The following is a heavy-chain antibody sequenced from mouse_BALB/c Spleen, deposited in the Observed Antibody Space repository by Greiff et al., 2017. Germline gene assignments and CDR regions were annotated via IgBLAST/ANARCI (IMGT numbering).Heavy chain of an antibody. J-gene: IGHJ3*01. CDR1: GYSFTSYW. CDR2: IYPGSGST. CDR3: TGYGVAY. Sequence: LQQPGSELVRPGASVKLSCKASGYSFTSYWMHWVKQRPGQGLEWIGNIYPGSGSTNYDEKFKSKATLTVDTSSSTAYMQLSSLTSEDSAVYYCTGYGVAYWGQGTLVTVSA. D-gene: IGHD1-1*01. V-gene: IGHV1S22*01.